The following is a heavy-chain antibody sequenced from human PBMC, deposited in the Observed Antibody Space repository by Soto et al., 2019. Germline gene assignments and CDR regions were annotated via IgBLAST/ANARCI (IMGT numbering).Heavy chain of an antibody. J-gene: IGHJ4*02. CDR2: IAVGSGYT. V-gene: IGHV1-58*01. D-gene: IGHD2-8*01. Sequence: SVKVSCKASGFTFTSPAFQWVRQARGQRLEWIGWIAVGSGYTNYAQRFQDRVTLTRDMSTATTYMELSRLTSEDTAIYYCAADATAWQQMVPSDYWGQGTLVTVSS. CDR3: AADATAWQQMVPSDY. CDR1: GFTFTSPA.